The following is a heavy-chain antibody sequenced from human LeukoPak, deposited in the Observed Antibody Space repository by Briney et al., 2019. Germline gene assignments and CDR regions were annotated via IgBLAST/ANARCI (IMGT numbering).Heavy chain of an antibody. CDR2: IREDGSEK. CDR1: GFTFSNYW. D-gene: IGHD2-2*01. Sequence: GGSLRLSCAASGFTFSNYWMSWVRQAPGKGLEWVANIREDGSEKYYVDSVKGQFTISRDNAKNSLFLQMDSLRAEDTAVYYCARESPNTIIDFDYWGQGTLVTVSS. J-gene: IGHJ4*02. CDR3: ARESPNTIIDFDY. V-gene: IGHV3-7*01.